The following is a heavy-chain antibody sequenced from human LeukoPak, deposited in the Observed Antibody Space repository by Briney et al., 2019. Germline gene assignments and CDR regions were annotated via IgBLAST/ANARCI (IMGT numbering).Heavy chain of an antibody. CDR3: ARDRGTWNDDGFDY. CDR1: GGSISSYY. J-gene: IGHJ4*02. V-gene: IGHV4-4*07. Sequence: SETLSLTCTVSGGSISSYYWSWIRQPAGKGLEWIGRIYISGSTNYNPSLKSRVTMSVDTSKNQFSLKLSSVTAADTAVYYCARDRGTWNDDGFDYWGQGTLVTVSS. D-gene: IGHD1-1*01. CDR2: IYISGST.